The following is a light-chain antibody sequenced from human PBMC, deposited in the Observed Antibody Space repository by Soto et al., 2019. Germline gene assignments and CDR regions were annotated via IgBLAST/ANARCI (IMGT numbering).Light chain of an antibody. J-gene: IGKJ1*01. Sequence: IHMTQSPSTLSASLGDIVTSTFRASQSIKSWLAWYQQKPGEAPKLLIYDASALPRGVPSRFSGSGSGTKFTLTIASLQPDDFATYYCQQYETFSGTFGPGTKVDIK. V-gene: IGKV1-5*01. CDR2: DAS. CDR3: QQYETFSGT. CDR1: QSIKSW.